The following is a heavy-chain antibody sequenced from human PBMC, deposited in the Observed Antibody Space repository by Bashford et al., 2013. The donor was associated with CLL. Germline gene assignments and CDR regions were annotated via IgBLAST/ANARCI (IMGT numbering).Heavy chain of an antibody. CDR1: GYTFTTYY. CDR3: AREYYYDSSAYSPAGS. J-gene: IGHJ5*02. Sequence: ASVKVSCTASGYTFTTYYISWVRQAPGQGLEWMGWINVYHGNTNYGQNFHGRVTMTTDTSTNTAYMELRSLRYDDTAVYYCAREYYYDSSAYSPAGSWGQGTLVTVSS. D-gene: IGHD3-22*01. CDR2: INVYHGNT. V-gene: IGHV1-18*04.